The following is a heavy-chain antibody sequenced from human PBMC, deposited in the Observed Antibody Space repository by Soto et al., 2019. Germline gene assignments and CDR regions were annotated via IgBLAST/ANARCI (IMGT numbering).Heavy chain of an antibody. CDR1: GASISKNY. Sequence: SETLSLTCTVSGASISKNYWTWIRQPPGKGLEWIGHIDYSGNTNYHPSLKSRVTISVDTSKNQFSLKLSSLTAADTAVYFCAREKVTAVAEYKYYYGMDVWGQGTTVTVSS. J-gene: IGHJ6*01. CDR2: IDYSGNT. V-gene: IGHV4-59*01. D-gene: IGHD6-19*01. CDR3: AREKVTAVAEYKYYYGMDV.